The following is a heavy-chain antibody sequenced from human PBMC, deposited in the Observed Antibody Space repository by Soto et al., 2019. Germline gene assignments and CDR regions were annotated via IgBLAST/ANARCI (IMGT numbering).Heavy chain of an antibody. CDR3: ARVETCSSTSCYSVFDY. CDR2: INSDGSST. D-gene: IGHD2-2*01. CDR1: GFTFSSYW. V-gene: IGHV3-74*03. Sequence: EVQLVESGGGLVQPGGSLRLSCAASGFTFSSYWMHWVRQAPGKGLVWVSRINSDGSSTTYADSVKGRFTISRDNAKNTRYLQMYSLGAEDTAVYYCARVETCSSTSCYSVFDYWGQGTLVTVSS. J-gene: IGHJ4*02.